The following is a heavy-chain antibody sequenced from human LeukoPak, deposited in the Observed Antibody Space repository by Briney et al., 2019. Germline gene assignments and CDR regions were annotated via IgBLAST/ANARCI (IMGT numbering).Heavy chain of an antibody. Sequence: GGSLRLSCAASGFTFSDYYMSWIRQAPGKGLEWVSYISSSGSTIYYADSVKGRFTISRDNPKNSLYLQMNSLRAEDTAVYYCARTKDFDWLSNQCYFDYWGQGTLVTVSS. J-gene: IGHJ4*02. V-gene: IGHV3-11*04. CDR1: GFTFSDYY. CDR2: ISSSGSTI. D-gene: IGHD3-9*01. CDR3: ARTKDFDWLSNQCYFDY.